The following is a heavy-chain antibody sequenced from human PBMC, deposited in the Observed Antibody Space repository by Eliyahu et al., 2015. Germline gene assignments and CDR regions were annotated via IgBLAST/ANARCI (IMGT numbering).Heavy chain of an antibody. CDR2: ISGSGGST. CDR3: AKETGYSSGWFDY. D-gene: IGHD6-19*01. Sequence: EVQLLESGGGLVQPGGSLRLSCAASGFXFSSYAMXWXRQAPGKGLEGVSAISGSGGSTYYADSVKGRFTISRDNSKNTLYLQMNSLRAEDTAVYYCAKETGYSSGWFDYWGQGTLVTVSS. CDR1: GFXFSSYA. V-gene: IGHV3-23*01. J-gene: IGHJ4*02.